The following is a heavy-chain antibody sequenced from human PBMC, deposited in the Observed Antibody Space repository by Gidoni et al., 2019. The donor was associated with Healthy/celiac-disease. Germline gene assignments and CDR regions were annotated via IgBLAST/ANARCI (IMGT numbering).Heavy chain of an antibody. Sequence: EVQLLESGGGLVQPGGSLRLSCAASGFNCSSYAMRWVRHAPGKWLECVSAISGSGGSTYYADSVKGRFTSSRDNSKNTLYLQMNSLRAEDTAVYYCAKFERVDRFGEFDYWGQGTLVTVSS. CDR1: GFNCSSYA. J-gene: IGHJ4*02. CDR3: AKFERVDRFGEFDY. V-gene: IGHV3-23*01. D-gene: IGHD3-10*01. CDR2: ISGSGGST.